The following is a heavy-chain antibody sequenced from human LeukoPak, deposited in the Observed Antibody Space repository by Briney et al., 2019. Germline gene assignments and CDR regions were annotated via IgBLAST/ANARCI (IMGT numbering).Heavy chain of an antibody. CDR3: ARACGTYYYGSANWFDP. Sequence: SQTLSLTCTVSGGSISSGGYYWSWIRQHPGKGLEWIVYIYYSGSTYYNPSLKSRVTISVDTSKNQFSLKLSSVTAADTAVYYCARACGTYYYGSANWFDPWGQGTLVTVSS. D-gene: IGHD3-10*01. CDR2: IYYSGST. CDR1: GGSISSGGYY. J-gene: IGHJ5*02. V-gene: IGHV4-31*03.